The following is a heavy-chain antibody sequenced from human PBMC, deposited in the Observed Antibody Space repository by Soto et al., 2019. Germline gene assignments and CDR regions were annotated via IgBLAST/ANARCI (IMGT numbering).Heavy chain of an antibody. Sequence: SVKVSCKASGGTFSSYAISWARQAPGQVLEWMGGIIPIFGTANYAQKFQGRVTITADESTSTAYMELSSLRSEDTAVYYCASALVVPAAMALGYYYYSGMDAWGQGTTVTVSS. D-gene: IGHD2-2*01. CDR1: GGTFSSYA. V-gene: IGHV1-69*13. J-gene: IGHJ6*02. CDR3: ASALVVPAAMALGYYYYSGMDA. CDR2: IIPIFGTA.